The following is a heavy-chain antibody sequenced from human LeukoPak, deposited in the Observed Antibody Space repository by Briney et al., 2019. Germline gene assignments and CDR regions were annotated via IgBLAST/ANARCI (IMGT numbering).Heavy chain of an antibody. CDR1: GFNFSTYW. V-gene: IGHV3-7*03. J-gene: IGHJ1*01. CDR2: LKQDGSEK. Sequence: GGSLRLSCAASGFNFSTYWMSWVRQTPGKGLEWVATLKQDGSEKYHVDPVKGRFIISRDNARNSLYLQMDSLRAEDTAVYYCAKEDSSGLNEYFQHWGQGTLVTVSS. D-gene: IGHD3-22*01. CDR3: AKEDSSGLNEYFQH.